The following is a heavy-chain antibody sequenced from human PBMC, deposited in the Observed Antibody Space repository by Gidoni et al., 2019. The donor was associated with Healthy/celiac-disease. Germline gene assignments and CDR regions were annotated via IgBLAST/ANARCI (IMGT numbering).Heavy chain of an antibody. D-gene: IGHD3-16*01. J-gene: IGHJ3*02. CDR3: ARLRGVELRLGEQYAFDI. CDR2: IYPGDSDT. Sequence: EVQLVQSGAEVKKPGESLKISCKGSGYSFTSYWIGWVRQMPGKGLEWMGIIYPGDSDTRYSPSFQGQVTISADKSISTAYLQWSSLKASDTAMYYCARLRGVELRLGEQYAFDIWGQGTMVTVSS. V-gene: IGHV5-51*01. CDR1: GYSFTSYW.